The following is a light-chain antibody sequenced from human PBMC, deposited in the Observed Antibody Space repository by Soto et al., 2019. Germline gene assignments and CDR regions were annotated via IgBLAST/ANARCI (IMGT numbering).Light chain of an antibody. CDR3: QQYNNWPPIT. Sequence: TLSVSGGSGDIVPCRASQSVSSSYLAWYQQKPGQGPRLLIYGASFRATGIPDRFSGSGSGTDFTLTIISLQSEDFAVYYCQQYNNWPPITFGQGTRLEIK. V-gene: IGKV3D-15*01. J-gene: IGKJ5*01. CDR2: GAS. CDR1: QSVSSSY.